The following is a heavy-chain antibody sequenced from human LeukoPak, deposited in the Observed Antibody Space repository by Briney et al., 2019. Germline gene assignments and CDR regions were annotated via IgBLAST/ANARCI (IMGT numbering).Heavy chain of an antibody. V-gene: IGHV4-61*02. D-gene: IGHD2-2*01. J-gene: IGHJ4*02. Sequence: SETLSLTCTVSGGSISSGSYYWSWIRQPAGKGLEWIGRIYTSGSTNYNPTLKSRVTISVDTSKNQFSLKLSSVTAADTAVYYCARGGCSSTSCYDGREGSFDYWGQGTLVTVSS. CDR1: GGSISSGSYY. CDR2: IYTSGST. CDR3: ARGGCSSTSCYDGREGSFDY.